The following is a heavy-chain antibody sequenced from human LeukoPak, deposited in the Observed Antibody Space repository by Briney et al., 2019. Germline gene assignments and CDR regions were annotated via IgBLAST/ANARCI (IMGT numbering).Heavy chain of an antibody. CDR3: ARGNYHAMDV. Sequence: GGSLRLSCATSGFTFSNYAMTWVRQAPGKGLEWVSAISGSGGSTYYADSVKGRFTISRDNAKNTVYLQMNSLRAEDTAVYYCARGNYHAMDVWGQGTTVTVSS. J-gene: IGHJ6*02. CDR1: GFTFSNYA. V-gene: IGHV3-23*01. CDR2: ISGSGGST.